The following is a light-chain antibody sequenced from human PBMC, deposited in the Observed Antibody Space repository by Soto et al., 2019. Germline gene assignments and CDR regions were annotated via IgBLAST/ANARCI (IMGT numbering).Light chain of an antibody. V-gene: IGLV2-8*01. J-gene: IGLJ1*01. CDR3: SSYAVGDVLV. Sequence: QSALTQPPSASGSPGRSVTISCTGTSSDVGAYNYVSWYQQHPDKAPKLMIYEVTKRPSGVPDRFSGSKSGNTASLTVSGLQADDEADYYCSSYAVGDVLVFGTGTKVTVL. CDR2: EVT. CDR1: SSDVGAYNY.